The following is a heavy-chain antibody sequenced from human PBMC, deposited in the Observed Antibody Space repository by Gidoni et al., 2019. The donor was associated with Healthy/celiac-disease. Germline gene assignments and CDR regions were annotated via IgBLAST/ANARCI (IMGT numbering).Heavy chain of an antibody. D-gene: IGHD4-17*01. CDR1: GGSFSGYY. Sequence: QVQLQQWGAGLLKPSETLSLTCAVYGGSFSGYYWSWIRQPPGKGLEWIGEINHSGSTNYNPSLKSRVTISVDTSKNQFSLKLSSVTAADTAVYYCARVRDYGLRWFDPWGQGTLVTVSS. J-gene: IGHJ5*02. CDR2: INHSGST. V-gene: IGHV4-34*01. CDR3: ARVRDYGLRWFDP.